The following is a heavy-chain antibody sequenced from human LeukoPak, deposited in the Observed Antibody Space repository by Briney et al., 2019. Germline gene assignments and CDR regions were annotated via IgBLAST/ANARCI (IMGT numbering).Heavy chain of an antibody. CDR3: ARPPRYCSGGSCYQGN. J-gene: IGHJ4*02. Sequence: GGSLRLSCAASGFTFSSYWMSWVRQAPGKGLEWVSYISSSGSTIYYADSVKGRFTISRDNAKNSLYLQMNSLRAEDTAVYYCARPPRYCSGGSCYQGNWGQGTLVTVSS. CDR2: ISSSGSTI. D-gene: IGHD2-15*01. CDR1: GFTFSSYW. V-gene: IGHV3-48*04.